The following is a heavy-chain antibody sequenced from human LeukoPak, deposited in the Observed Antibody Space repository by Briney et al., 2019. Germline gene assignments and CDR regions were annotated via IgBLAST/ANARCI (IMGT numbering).Heavy chain of an antibody. CDR1: GYTFTSYG. J-gene: IGHJ4*02. D-gene: IGHD3-22*01. CDR3: ATDRDYDGSGYSGPYQLNY. CDR2: ISAYNGNT. V-gene: IGHV1-18*01. Sequence: GASVKVSCKASGYTFTSYGISWVRQAPGQGLEWMGWISAYNGNTNYAQKLQGRVTMTTDTSTSTAYMELSSLRSEDTAVYYCATDRDYDGSGYSGPYQLNYWGQGTLVTVPS.